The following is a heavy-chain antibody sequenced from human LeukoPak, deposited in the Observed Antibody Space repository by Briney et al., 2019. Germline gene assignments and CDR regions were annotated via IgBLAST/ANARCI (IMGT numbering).Heavy chain of an antibody. J-gene: IGHJ4*02. D-gene: IGHD3-22*01. CDR3: ARDKSGFLFFDY. V-gene: IGHV4-31*03. CDR2: IYYSGST. CDR1: GGSISSGGSY. Sequence: SQTLSLTCTVSGGSISSGGSYRTWIRQHPGEGLEWIGYIYYSGSTYYNPSLKSRITISVDTSKNQFSLKLSSVTAADTAVYYCARDKSGFLFFDYWGQGTLVTVSS.